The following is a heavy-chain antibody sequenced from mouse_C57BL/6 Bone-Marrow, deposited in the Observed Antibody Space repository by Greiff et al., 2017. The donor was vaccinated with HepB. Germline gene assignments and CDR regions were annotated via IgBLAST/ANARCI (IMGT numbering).Heavy chain of an antibody. CDR2: ISDGGSYT. D-gene: IGHD3-1*01. CDR3: ARGGYYSYAMDY. Sequence: EVKLMESGGGLVKPGGSLKLSCAASGFTFSSYAMSWVRQTPEKRLEWVATISDGGSYTYYPDNVKGRFTISRDNAKNNLYLQMSHLKSEDTAMYYCARGGYYSYAMDYWGQGTSVTVSS. J-gene: IGHJ4*01. V-gene: IGHV5-4*03. CDR1: GFTFSSYA.